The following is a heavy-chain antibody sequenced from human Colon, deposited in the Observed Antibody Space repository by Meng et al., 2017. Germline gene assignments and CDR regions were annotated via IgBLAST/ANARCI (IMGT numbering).Heavy chain of an antibody. CDR3: ARGRYRYSGSYSKGAEYFQH. CDR1: VGSFSGYY. V-gene: IGHV4-34*01. D-gene: IGHD1-26*01. Sequence: HVQLPEWGAALLKPSETLSLTCAVYVGSFSGYYWSWIRQPPGKGLEWIGEINHSGSTNYNPSLKSRVTISVDTSKNQFSLKLSSVTAADTAVYYCARGRYRYSGSYSKGAEYFQHWGQGTLVTVSS. CDR2: INHSGST. J-gene: IGHJ1*01.